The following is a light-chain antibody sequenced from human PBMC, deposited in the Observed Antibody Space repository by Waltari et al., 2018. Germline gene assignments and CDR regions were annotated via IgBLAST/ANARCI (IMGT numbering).Light chain of an antibody. J-gene: IGKJ4*01. Sequence: DFVMTQSPSSLSASVGDRVTITCRTSQSISTSLNWYQQKPGKPPKLLIFAASALQSGVSSRFSGSGSQTDFTLTIRNLQPEDFATYYCQQSYRAPQTFGGGTKVDMK. V-gene: IGKV1-39*01. CDR1: QSISTS. CDR2: AAS. CDR3: QQSYRAPQT.